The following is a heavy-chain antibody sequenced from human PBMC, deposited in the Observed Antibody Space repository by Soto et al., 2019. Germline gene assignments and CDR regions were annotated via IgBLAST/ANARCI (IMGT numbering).Heavy chain of an antibody. D-gene: IGHD1-7*01. V-gene: IGHV3-21*01. CDR1: GFTFSNYN. CDR2: ISSSSSYI. J-gene: IGHJ4*02. Sequence: PGGSLRLSXAVSGFTFSNYNMNWVRQAPGKGLEWVSSISSSSSYIYYADSVKGRFTISRDNAKNSLYLQMNSLRGEDTAVYYCARDPLELELDYWGQGTLVTVSS. CDR3: ARDPLELELDY.